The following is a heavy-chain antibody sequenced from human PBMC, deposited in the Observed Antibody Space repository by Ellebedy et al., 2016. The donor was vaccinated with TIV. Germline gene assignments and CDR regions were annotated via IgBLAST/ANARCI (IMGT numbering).Heavy chain of an antibody. J-gene: IGHJ5*02. CDR1: GFTSSDHS. Sequence: PGGSLRLSCATSGFTSSDHSMHWVRQVPGKGLVWVARINNHGTVTDYADSVKGRFTISRDNAKNTLFLQMSSLRAEDTAIYYCTRDRYYSDSSANFDPWGQGTLVTVSS. V-gene: IGHV3-74*01. D-gene: IGHD3-22*01. CDR3: TRDRYYSDSSANFDP. CDR2: INNHGTVT.